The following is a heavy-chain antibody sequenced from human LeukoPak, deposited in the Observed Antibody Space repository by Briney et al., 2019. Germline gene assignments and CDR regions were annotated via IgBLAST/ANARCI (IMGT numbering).Heavy chain of an antibody. V-gene: IGHV4-38-2*02. CDR2: IYHSGST. J-gene: IGHJ2*01. CDR1: GYSISSGYY. CDR3: ARDAYDSSGYYLGNWYFDL. D-gene: IGHD3-22*01. Sequence: SETLSLTCTVSGYSISSGYYWGWIRQPPGKGLEWIGSIYHSGSTYYNPSLKSRVTISVDTSKNQFSLKLSSVTAADTAVYYCARDAYDSSGYYLGNWYFDLWGRGTLVTVSS.